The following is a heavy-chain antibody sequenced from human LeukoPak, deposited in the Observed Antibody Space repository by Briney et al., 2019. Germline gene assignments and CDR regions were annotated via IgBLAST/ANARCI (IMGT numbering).Heavy chain of an antibody. CDR1: GGSISSYY. CDR3: ARRGYSSGFDYFDY. CDR2: IYYSGST. J-gene: IGHJ4*02. Sequence: SETLSLTCTVSGGSISSYYWSWIRQPPGKGLEWIGYIYYSGSTNYNPSLKSRVTISVDTSKNQFSLKLRSVTAAGTAVYYCARRGYSSGFDYFDYWGQGTLVTVSS. D-gene: IGHD6-19*01. V-gene: IGHV4-59*08.